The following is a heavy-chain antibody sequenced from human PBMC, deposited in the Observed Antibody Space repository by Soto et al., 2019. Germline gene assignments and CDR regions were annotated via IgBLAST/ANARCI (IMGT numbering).Heavy chain of an antibody. CDR3: VRDRTEFSTSSWGWFDP. J-gene: IGHJ5*02. Sequence: SVKVSCKASGGTFSSRAFSWVRQAPGQGLEWMGDIIPFFDTADYAQKFQGRVTITADESTSTAYMELSSLRSEDTAVYYCVRDRTEFSTSSWGWFDPWGQGTLVTVSS. CDR1: GGTFSSRA. CDR2: IIPFFDTA. V-gene: IGHV1-69*13. D-gene: IGHD6-13*01.